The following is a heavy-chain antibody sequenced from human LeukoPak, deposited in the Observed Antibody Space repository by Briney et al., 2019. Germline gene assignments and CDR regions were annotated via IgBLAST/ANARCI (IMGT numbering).Heavy chain of an antibody. CDR1: GGSFSGYY. J-gene: IGHJ5*02. CDR3: ARGGHYYGSEYNWFDP. CDR2: INHSGST. D-gene: IGHD3-10*01. Sequence: PSETLSLTCAVYGGSFSGYYWSWIRQPPGKGLEWIGEINHSGSTNYNPSLKSRVTISVDTSKNQFSLKLSSVTAADTAVYYCARGGHYYGSEYNWFDPWGQGTLVTVSS. V-gene: IGHV4-34*01.